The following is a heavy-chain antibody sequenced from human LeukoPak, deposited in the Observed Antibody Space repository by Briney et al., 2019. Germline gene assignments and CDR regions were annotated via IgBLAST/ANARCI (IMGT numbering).Heavy chain of an antibody. Sequence: ASVKVSCKASGYTFTIYYMHWVRQAPGQGLEWMGIINPSGGSTSYAQKFQGRVTMTRDMSTSTVYMELSSLRSEDTAVYYCARSGQIRRDGYKGSDYWGQGTLVTVSS. CDR3: ARSGQIRRDGYKGSDY. CDR2: INPSGGST. CDR1: GYTFTIYY. D-gene: IGHD5-24*01. J-gene: IGHJ4*02. V-gene: IGHV1-46*01.